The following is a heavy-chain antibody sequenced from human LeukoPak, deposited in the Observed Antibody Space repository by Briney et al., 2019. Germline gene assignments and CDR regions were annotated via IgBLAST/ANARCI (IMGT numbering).Heavy chain of an antibody. CDR1: GGSFSGYY. CDR3: ARNRRSSPRSGYDYYYYYGTDV. CDR2: INHSGST. D-gene: IGHD5-12*01. J-gene: IGHJ6*02. V-gene: IGHV4-34*01. Sequence: SETLSLTCAVYGGSFSGYYWSWIRQPPGKGLEWIGEINHSGSTNYNPSLKSRVTISVDTSKNQFSLKLSSVTAADTAVYYCARNRRSSPRSGYDYYYYYGTDVWGQGTTVTVSS.